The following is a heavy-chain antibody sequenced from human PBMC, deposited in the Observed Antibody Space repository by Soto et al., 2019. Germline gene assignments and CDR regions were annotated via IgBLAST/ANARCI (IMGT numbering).Heavy chain of an antibody. CDR1: GYTFTSYA. J-gene: IGHJ6*02. V-gene: IGHV7-4-1*01. CDR2: INTNTGNS. D-gene: IGHD3-3*01. Sequence: ASVKVSCKASGYTFTSYAMNWVRQAPGQGLEWMGWINTNTGNSTYAQGFTGRFVFSLDTSVSTAYLQICSLKAEDTAVYYCARDIGSRYDFWSGYYRYYGMDVWGQGTTVTVP. CDR3: ARDIGSRYDFWSGYYRYYGMDV.